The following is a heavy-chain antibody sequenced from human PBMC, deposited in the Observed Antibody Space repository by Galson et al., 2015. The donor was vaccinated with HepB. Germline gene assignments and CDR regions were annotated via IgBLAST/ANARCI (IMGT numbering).Heavy chain of an antibody. J-gene: IGHJ3*02. CDR2: ISGFGDST. V-gene: IGHV3-23*01. Sequence: SLRLSCAASGFTFNNYAMNWVRQAPGKGLAWVSFISGFGDSTYYADSVKGRFTISRDNSKNTLYLQMNSLRAEDTAIYYCAKDRNIGGGFDIWGQGTMVTVSS. D-gene: IGHD2/OR15-2a*01. CDR3: AKDRNIGGGFDI. CDR1: GFTFNNYA.